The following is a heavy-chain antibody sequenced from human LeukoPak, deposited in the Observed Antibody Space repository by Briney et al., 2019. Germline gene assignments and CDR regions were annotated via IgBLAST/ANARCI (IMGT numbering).Heavy chain of an antibody. CDR2: IYSGGRT. D-gene: IGHD4-17*01. J-gene: IGHJ4*02. Sequence: QPGGSLRLSCAASVFTVSSNYMNWVRQAPGKGLEWVSVIYSGGRTYYADSVKGRFTISRDNAKTSLFLQMNSLRAEDTAVYYCAREVYGDNYFDYWGQGTLVTVAS. CDR1: VFTVSSNY. V-gene: IGHV3-53*01. CDR3: AREVYGDNYFDY.